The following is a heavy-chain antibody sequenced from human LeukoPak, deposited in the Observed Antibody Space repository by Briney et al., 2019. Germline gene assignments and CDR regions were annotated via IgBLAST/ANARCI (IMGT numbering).Heavy chain of an antibody. J-gene: IGHJ4*02. D-gene: IGHD6-19*01. CDR3: ASSSVAGTVDY. CDR2: MIPIFGTA. V-gene: IGHV1-69*05. Sequence: GASVKVSCKASGGTFSSYAISWVRQAPGQGLEWMGRMIPIFGTANYAQKFQGRVTITTDESTSTAYMELSSLRSEDTAVYYCASSSVAGTVDYWGQGTLVTVSS. CDR1: GGTFSSYA.